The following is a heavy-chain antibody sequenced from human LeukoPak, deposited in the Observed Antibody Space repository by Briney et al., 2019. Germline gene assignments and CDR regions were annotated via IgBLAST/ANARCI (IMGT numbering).Heavy chain of an antibody. CDR1: GGTFSSYA. CDR3: ARVGGYYDSSGYSA. V-gene: IGHV1-69*13. CDR2: IIPIFGTA. D-gene: IGHD3-22*01. Sequence: ASVKVSCKASGGTFSSYAISWMRQAPGQGLEWMGGIIPIFGTANYAQKFQGRVTITADESTSTAYMELSSLRSEDTAVYYCARVGGYYDSSGYSAWGQGTLVTVSS. J-gene: IGHJ5*02.